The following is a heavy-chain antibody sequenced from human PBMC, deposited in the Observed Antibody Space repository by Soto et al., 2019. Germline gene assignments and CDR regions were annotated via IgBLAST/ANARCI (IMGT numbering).Heavy chain of an antibody. CDR1: GGSTGSGGFY. J-gene: IGHJ4*02. D-gene: IGHD4-17*01. CDR3: ARADYGDRGLAFDS. CDR2: IYYTGAA. V-gene: IGHV4-31*03. Sequence: SETLSLTCTVSGGSTGSGGFYWSWIRQHPGKGLEWIGYIYYTGAAYYSPSLKSRATISVDTSENQFSLHLDSVTAADTAVYSCARADYGDRGLAFDSWGQGTLVTVSS.